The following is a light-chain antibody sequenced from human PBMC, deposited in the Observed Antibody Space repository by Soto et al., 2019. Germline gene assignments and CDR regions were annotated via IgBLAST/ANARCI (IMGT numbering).Light chain of an antibody. CDR2: SNN. J-gene: IGLJ1*01. Sequence: QSVLTQPPSASGTPGQRVTISCSGSSSNIGSNTVNLYQQLPGTAPKLLIYSNNQRPSGVPDRFSGSKSGTSASLAISVLQSEDEADYYCAAWDDSLNGFYVFGTGTKLTVL. CDR1: SSNIGSNT. CDR3: AAWDDSLNGFYV. V-gene: IGLV1-44*01.